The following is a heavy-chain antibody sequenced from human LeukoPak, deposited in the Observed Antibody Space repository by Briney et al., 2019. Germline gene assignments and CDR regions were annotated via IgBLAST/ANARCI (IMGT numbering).Heavy chain of an antibody. CDR2: INHSGST. CDR1: GGSFSGYY. J-gene: IGHJ3*02. V-gene: IGHV4-34*01. Sequence: SETLSLTCAVYGGSFSGYYWSWIRQPPGKGLEWIGEINHSGSTNYNPSLKSRVTISVDTSKNQFSLKLSSVTAADTAVYYCARGISPLAQWPVRVRAFDIWGQGTMVTVSS. D-gene: IGHD6-19*01. CDR3: ARGISPLAQWPVRVRAFDI.